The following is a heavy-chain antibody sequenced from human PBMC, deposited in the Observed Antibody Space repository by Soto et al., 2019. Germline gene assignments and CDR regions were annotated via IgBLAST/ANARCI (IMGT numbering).Heavy chain of an antibody. Sequence: GGSLRLSCAASGFTFSSYSMNWVRQAPGKGLEWVSSISSSSSYIYYADSVKGRFTISRDNAKNSLYLQMNSLRAEDTAVYYCARGYAGYCSSTSCFRPYYYYGMDVWGQGTTVTVSS. CDR2: ISSSSSYI. V-gene: IGHV3-21*01. CDR1: GFTFSSYS. J-gene: IGHJ6*02. D-gene: IGHD2-2*01. CDR3: ARGYAGYCSSTSCFRPYYYYGMDV.